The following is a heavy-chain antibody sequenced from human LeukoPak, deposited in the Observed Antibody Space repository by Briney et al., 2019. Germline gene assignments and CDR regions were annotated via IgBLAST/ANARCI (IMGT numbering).Heavy chain of an antibody. J-gene: IGHJ6*03. Sequence: VASVKVSCKASGGTFSSYAISWVRQAPGQGLEWMGGIIPIFGTANYAQKFQGRVTITTDESTSTAYMELSSLRSEDTAVYYCARDVRNYYYYMDVWGKGTTVTVSS. CDR2: IIPIFGTA. CDR1: GGTFSSYA. CDR3: ARDVRNYYYYMDV. V-gene: IGHV1-69*05.